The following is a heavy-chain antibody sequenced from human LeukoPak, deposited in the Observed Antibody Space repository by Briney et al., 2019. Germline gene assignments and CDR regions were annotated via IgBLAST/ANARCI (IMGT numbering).Heavy chain of an antibody. CDR2: MNPNSGNT. V-gene: IGHV1-8*01. Sequence: GASVKVSCKASGYTFTSYDINWVRQATGQGLEWMGWMNPNSGNTGYAQKFQGRVTMTRNTSISTAYMELSSLRSEDTGVYYCARAGRYCRSTSCHGLWFDLWDQGTLVTVSS. D-gene: IGHD2-2*01. CDR3: ARAGRYCRSTSCHGLWFDL. CDR1: GYTFTSYD. J-gene: IGHJ5*02.